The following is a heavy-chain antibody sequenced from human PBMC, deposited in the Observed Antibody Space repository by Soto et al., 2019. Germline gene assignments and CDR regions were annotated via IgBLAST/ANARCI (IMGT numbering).Heavy chain of an antibody. D-gene: IGHD2-21*02. CDR3: ARTNPHCGGDCYHTSYYFDY. CDR2: INPSGGST. CDR1: GYTFTSYY. V-gene: IGHV1-46*01. J-gene: IGHJ4*02. Sequence: ASVKVSCKASGYTFTSYYMHWVRQAPGQGLEWMGIINPSGGSTSYAHKFQGRVTMTRDTSTSTVYMELSSLRSEDTAVYYCARTNPHCGGDCYHTSYYFDYWGQGTLVTVST.